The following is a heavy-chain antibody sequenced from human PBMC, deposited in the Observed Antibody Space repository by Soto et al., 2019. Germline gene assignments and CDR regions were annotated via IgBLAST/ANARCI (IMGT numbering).Heavy chain of an antibody. CDR1: GDSITSGDFY. Sequence: QLHLQESGPGLVKPSGTLSLTCTVSGDSITSGDFYWGWIRRPPGQGLEWIGTISHSGDTFYNPPLKSRLTMSLDASKNQFSLKLTSVTAADAAVYFCARQMRGPIPRVGWLSPVASWGQGTLVTVSS. CDR3: ARQMRGPIPRVGWLSPVAS. J-gene: IGHJ5*02. CDR2: ISHSGDT. V-gene: IGHV4-39*01. D-gene: IGHD3-22*01.